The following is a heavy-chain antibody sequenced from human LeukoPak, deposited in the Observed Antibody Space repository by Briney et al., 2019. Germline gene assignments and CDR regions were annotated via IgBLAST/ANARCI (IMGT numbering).Heavy chain of an antibody. CDR1: GYDFTTYW. CDR3: ARLTPLMAGPDAFDI. V-gene: IGHV5-51*01. J-gene: IGHJ3*02. D-gene: IGHD5-24*01. CDR2: IWPGDSDT. Sequence: GESLKISCKISGYDFTTYWIGWVRQMPGKGLECMGIIWPGDSDTRYSPSFQGQVTISADKSVSTAYLQWSSLKASDTAMYYCARLTPLMAGPDAFDIWGQGTMVTVSS.